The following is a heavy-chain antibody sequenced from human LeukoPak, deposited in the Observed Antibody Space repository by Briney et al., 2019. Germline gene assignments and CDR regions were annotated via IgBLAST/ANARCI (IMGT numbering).Heavy chain of an antibody. CDR1: GVSISGYY. D-gene: IGHD3-10*01. CDR2: IYYSGST. V-gene: IGHV4-59*01. CDR3: ARHYGSGSYYY. Sequence: SETLSLTCTVSGVSISGYYWSWIRQPPGKGLEWIGYIYYSGSTNYNPSLKSRVTISVDTSKNQFSLKLTSVTAADTAVYYCARHYGSGSYYYWGQGTLVTVSS. J-gene: IGHJ4*02.